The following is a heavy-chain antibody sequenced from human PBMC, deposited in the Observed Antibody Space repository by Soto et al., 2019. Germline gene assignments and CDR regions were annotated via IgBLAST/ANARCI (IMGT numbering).Heavy chain of an antibody. D-gene: IGHD3-10*01. Sequence: EVQLVESGGGLVKPGGSLRLSCAASGFTFSNAWMNWVRQAPGKGLEWVGRIKSKTDGGTTDYAAPVKGRFTISRDDSNNTLYLQMNSLKTEDTAVYYCTTDGSLLWFGELTDYFDYWGQGTLVTVSS. CDR1: GFTFSNAW. J-gene: IGHJ4*02. CDR3: TTDGSLLWFGELTDYFDY. V-gene: IGHV3-15*07. CDR2: IKSKTDGGTT.